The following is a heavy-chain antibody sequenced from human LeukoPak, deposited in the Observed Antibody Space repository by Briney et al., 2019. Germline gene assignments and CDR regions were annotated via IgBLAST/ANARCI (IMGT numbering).Heavy chain of an antibody. D-gene: IGHD3-10*01. Sequence: GGSLRLSCAASGFTLSSYWMSWVRQAPGKGLEWVANIKEDGSEKYYVDSVKGRFTISRDNAKNSLYLHMNSLTAEVTAMYYCARDWLAGVPFDAFDLWGQGTMVTVSS. CDR1: GFTLSSYW. CDR2: IKEDGSEK. CDR3: ARDWLAGVPFDAFDL. V-gene: IGHV3-7*01. J-gene: IGHJ3*01.